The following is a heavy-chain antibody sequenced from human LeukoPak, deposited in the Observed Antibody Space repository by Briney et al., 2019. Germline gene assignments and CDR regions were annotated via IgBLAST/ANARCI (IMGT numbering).Heavy chain of an antibody. CDR1: GYTFTGYY. CDR2: INPKNGGT. V-gene: IGHV1-2*02. J-gene: IGHJ4*02. CDR3: ARSRGYSYEDN. D-gene: IGHD5-18*01. Sequence: ASVKVSCKASGYTFTGYYIHWVRLAPGQGLEWMGWINPKNGGTDYAQRFRGRVTLTRDTSISTAYMELSSLRSDDTAVYYCARSRGYSYEDNWGQGTPVTVSS.